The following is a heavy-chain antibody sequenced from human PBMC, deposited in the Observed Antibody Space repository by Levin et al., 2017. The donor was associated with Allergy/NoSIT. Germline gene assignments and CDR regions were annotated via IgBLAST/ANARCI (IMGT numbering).Heavy chain of an antibody. D-gene: IGHD2/OR15-2a*01. CDR1: GASLTTTDHY. CDR3: ARGTPSMLRGARDFDN. Sequence: SETLSLTCAVSGASLTTTDHYWSWIRQSPGKGLEWIGYIHYDGSTYYNPSLKSRLTISQDTSKNRFSLELSPVTAAATALYYCARGTPSMLRGARDFDNWGQGAMVTVSS. V-gene: IGHV4-30-4*01. J-gene: IGHJ3*02. CDR2: IHYDGST.